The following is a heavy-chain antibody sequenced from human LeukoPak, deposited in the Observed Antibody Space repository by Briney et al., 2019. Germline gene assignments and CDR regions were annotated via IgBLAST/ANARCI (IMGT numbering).Heavy chain of an antibody. CDR2: ISGSGGST. D-gene: IGHD3-3*01. V-gene: IGHV3-23*01. CDR1: GFTFSSYA. Sequence: PGGSLRLSCAASGFTFSSYAMSWDRQAPGKGLEWVSAISGSGGSTCYADSVKGRFTISRDNSKNTLYLQMNSLRAEDTAVYYCAKGLRAYYDSPPDYWGQGTLVTVSS. CDR3: AKGLRAYYDSPPDY. J-gene: IGHJ4*02.